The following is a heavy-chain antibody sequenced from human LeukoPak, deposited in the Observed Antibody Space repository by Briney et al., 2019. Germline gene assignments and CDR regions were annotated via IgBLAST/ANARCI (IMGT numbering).Heavy chain of an antibody. CDR2: INKDGTEK. Sequence: GGSLRLSCAAYQLTFSSYCMTWVRHGPGKGLEWVATINKDGTEKYYVDSVKGRFTISRDNVENSLYLHMDSLRAEDTAVYYCAELGITMIGGVWGKGTTVTISS. J-gene: IGHJ6*04. CDR1: QLTFSSYC. D-gene: IGHD3-10*02. CDR3: AELGITMIGGV. V-gene: IGHV3-7*01.